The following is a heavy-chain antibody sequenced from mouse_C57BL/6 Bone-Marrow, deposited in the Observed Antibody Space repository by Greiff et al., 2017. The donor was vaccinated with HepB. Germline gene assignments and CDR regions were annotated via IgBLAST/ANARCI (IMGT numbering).Heavy chain of an antibody. CDR1: GFTFSSYG. V-gene: IGHV5-6*01. D-gene: IGHD2-2*01. CDR3: ARHGWGY. Sequence: EVKLVESGGDLVKPGGSLKLSCAASGFTFSSYGMSWVRQTPDKRLEWVATISSGGSYTYYTDSVKGRFTISRDNAKNTLYLQMSSLKSEDTAMYYCARHGWGYWGQGTTLTVSS. CDR2: ISSGGSYT. J-gene: IGHJ2*01.